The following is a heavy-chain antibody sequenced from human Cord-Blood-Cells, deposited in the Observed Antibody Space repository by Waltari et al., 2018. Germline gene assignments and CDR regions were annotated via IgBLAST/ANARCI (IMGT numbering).Heavy chain of an antibody. Sequence: EVQLVESGEGLVQPGGSLRLSCAASGFTFSSSALHWVRQATGKGLEYVSAISGNGGSTYYADSVKGRFTISRDNSKNTLYLQMGSLRAEDMAVYYCARGAGYYFDYWGQGTLVTVSS. J-gene: IGHJ4*02. CDR2: ISGNGGST. CDR3: ARGAGYYFDY. CDR1: GFTFSSSA. V-gene: IGHV3-64*02.